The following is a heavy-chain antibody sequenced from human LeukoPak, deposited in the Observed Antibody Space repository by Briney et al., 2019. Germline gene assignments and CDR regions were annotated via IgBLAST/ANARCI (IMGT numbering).Heavy chain of an antibody. J-gene: IGHJ4*02. D-gene: IGHD6-13*01. Sequence: PGGSLRLSCAASGFTFSSYSMNWVRQAPGKGLEWVSSISSSSSYIYYAGSVEGRFTIPRDNAKNSLYLQMNSLRAEDTAVYYCAGDGQQLPFDYWGQGTLVTVSS. CDR3: AGDGQQLPFDY. V-gene: IGHV3-21*01. CDR1: GFTFSSYS. CDR2: ISSSSSYI.